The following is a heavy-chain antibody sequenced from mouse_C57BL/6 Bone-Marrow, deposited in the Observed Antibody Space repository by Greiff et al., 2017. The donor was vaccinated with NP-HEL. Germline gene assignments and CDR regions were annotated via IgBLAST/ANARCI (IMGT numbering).Heavy chain of an antibody. V-gene: IGHV14-3*01. CDR2: IDPANGNT. CDR1: GFNIKNTY. CDR3: ASRRFYDYDAMDY. Sequence: EVQLQQSVAELVRPGASVKLSCTASGFNIKNTYMHWVKQRPEQGLEWIGRIDPANGNTKYAPKFQGKATITADTSSNTAYLRLSSLTSEDTAIYYCASRRFYDYDAMDYWGQGTSVTVSS. J-gene: IGHJ4*01. D-gene: IGHD2-3*01.